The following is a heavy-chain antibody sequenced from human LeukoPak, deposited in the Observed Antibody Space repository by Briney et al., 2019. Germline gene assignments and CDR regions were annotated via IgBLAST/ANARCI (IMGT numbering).Heavy chain of an antibody. CDR2: INIDGSST. D-gene: IGHD1-26*01. Sequence: GGSLRLSCAASGFTFSSYWMHWVRQAPGKGLVWVSRINIDGSSTSYADSVKGRFTISRDNDKNTLYLQMNSQRADDTAVLYCATGRIVGAAEGWGQGTLVTVSS. CDR1: GFTFSSYW. CDR3: ATGRIVGAAEG. J-gene: IGHJ4*02. V-gene: IGHV3-74*01.